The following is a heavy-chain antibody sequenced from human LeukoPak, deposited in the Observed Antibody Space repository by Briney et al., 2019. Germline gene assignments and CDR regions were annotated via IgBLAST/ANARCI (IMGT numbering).Heavy chain of an antibody. D-gene: IGHD6-13*01. Sequence: ETLSLTCTVSGGSISSSSYYWGWIRQPPGKGLEWVANINQDGSVIYYVDSLKGRFTISRDNAKNLVYLHMNGLRADDTAVYYCARIGYSSSCTDYWGQGTLVTVSS. CDR2: INQDGSVI. CDR3: ARIGYSSSCTDY. V-gene: IGHV3-7*01. J-gene: IGHJ4*02. CDR1: GGSISSSSYY.